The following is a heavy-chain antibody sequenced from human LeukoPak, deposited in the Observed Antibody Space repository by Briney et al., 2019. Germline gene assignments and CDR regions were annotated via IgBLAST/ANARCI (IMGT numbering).Heavy chain of an antibody. CDR1: GGSFSGYY. V-gene: IGHV4-34*01. J-gene: IGHJ5*02. CDR3: ARAVDTANWFDP. Sequence: SETLSLTCAVYGGSFSGYYWSWIRQPPGKGLEWIGEINHSGSTNYNPSLKSRVTISVDTSKNQFSLKLSSVTAADTAVYYCARAVDTANWFDPWGQGTLSPSPQ. CDR2: INHSGST. D-gene: IGHD5-18*01.